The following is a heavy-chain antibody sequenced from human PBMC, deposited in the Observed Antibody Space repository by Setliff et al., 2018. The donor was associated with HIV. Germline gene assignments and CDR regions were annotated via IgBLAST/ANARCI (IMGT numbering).Heavy chain of an antibody. V-gene: IGHV1-2*02. CDR1: GYIFSAYY. Sequence: ASVKVSCKTSGYIFSAYYVHWLRRAPGQGLEWMGWINYSNGDTNYAEKFQGRVTMTRDTSTSTVYMDLNRLTSDDTAVYFCARKSLTGTIDSWGQGTLVTVSS. CDR2: INYSNGDT. J-gene: IGHJ4*02. CDR3: ARKSLTGTIDS. D-gene: IGHD1-20*01.